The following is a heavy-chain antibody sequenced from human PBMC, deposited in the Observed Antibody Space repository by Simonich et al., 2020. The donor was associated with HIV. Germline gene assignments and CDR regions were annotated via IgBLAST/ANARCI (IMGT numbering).Heavy chain of an antibody. V-gene: IGHV3-21*01. D-gene: IGHD2-2*01. J-gene: IGHJ4*02. Sequence: EVQLVESGGGLVKPGGSLRLSCAASGFTFSSYSMNWVRQAPGKGLEWVSSISSSSSYMYYADSLKGRFTISRDNAKNSLYLQMNSLRAEDTAVYYCARDGRKGSSTSCSDYWGQGTLVTVSS. CDR2: ISSSSSYM. CDR3: ARDGRKGSSTSCSDY. CDR1: GFTFSSYS.